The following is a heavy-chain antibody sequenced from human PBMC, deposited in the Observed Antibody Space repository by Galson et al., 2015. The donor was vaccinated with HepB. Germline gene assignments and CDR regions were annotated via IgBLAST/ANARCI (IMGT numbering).Heavy chain of an antibody. CDR2: ISYDGSNK. Sequence: SLRLSCAASGFTFSSYAMHWVRQAPGKGLEWVAVISYDGSNKYYADSVKGRFTISRDNSKNTLYLQMNSLRAEDTAVYYCAGVGPPPEVDYWGQGTLVAVSS. CDR1: GFTFSSYA. CDR3: AGVGPPPEVDY. D-gene: IGHD1-26*01. V-gene: IGHV3-30-3*01. J-gene: IGHJ4*02.